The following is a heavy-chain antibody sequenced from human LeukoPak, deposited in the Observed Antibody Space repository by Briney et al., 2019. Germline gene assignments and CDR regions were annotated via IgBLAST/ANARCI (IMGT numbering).Heavy chain of an antibody. D-gene: IGHD1-20*01. CDR2: INPNSGGT. CDR3: ARGLTGTVADAFDL. CDR1: GYTFSGYY. J-gene: IGHJ1*01. V-gene: IGHV1-2*02. Sequence: ASLKVSCKASGYTFSGYYMQWVRQAPGQGLEWMGWINPNSGGTSYAQKFQGRVTMTRDTSISTAYMELSRLRSDDTAVYYCARGLTGTVADAFDLWGQGTLVTVSS.